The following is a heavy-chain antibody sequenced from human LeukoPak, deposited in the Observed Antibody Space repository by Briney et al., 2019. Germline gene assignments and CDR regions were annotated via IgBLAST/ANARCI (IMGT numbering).Heavy chain of an antibody. CDR1: GGSISRGGYY. D-gene: IGHD2-15*01. CDR3: ARELGYCSGGSCYSGRVIDY. J-gene: IGHJ4*02. CDR2: IYYSETT. V-gene: IGHV4-31*03. Sequence: SETLSLTCTVSGGSISRGGYYWSWIRQHPGKGLEWIGYIYYSETTYYNPSLKSRVTISVDTSKNKFSLKLSSVTAADTAVYSCARELGYCSGGSCYSGRVIDYWGQGTLVTVSS.